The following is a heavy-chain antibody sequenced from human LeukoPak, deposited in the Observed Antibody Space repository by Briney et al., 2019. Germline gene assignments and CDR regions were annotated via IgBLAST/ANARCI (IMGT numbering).Heavy chain of an antibody. Sequence: SETLSLTCAVSGGSFIGFPWNWVRQPPGKGLEWIGSISYSGGTYYNPSLKSRVTILVDTYKHQCFLELISVTAADTRVYYCTRGHGWTDHWGQG. CDR2: ISYSGGT. J-gene: IGHJ4*02. CDR1: GGSFIGFP. CDR3: TRGHGWTDH. V-gene: IGHV4-59*12. D-gene: IGHD6-19*01.